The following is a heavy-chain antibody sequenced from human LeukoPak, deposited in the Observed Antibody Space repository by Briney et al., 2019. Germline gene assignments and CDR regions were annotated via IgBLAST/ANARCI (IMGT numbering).Heavy chain of an antibody. V-gene: IGHV4-61*02. CDR2: IYTSGST. D-gene: IGHD3-10*01. J-gene: IGHJ4*02. CDR1: GGSISSGSYY. CDR3: ARYGPPFDY. Sequence: SETLSLTCTVSGGSISSGSYYWSWIRQPAGKGLEWIGRIYTSGSTNYNPSLKSRVTISVDTSKNQFSLKLSSVTAADTAVYYCARYGPPFDYWGQGTLVTVSS.